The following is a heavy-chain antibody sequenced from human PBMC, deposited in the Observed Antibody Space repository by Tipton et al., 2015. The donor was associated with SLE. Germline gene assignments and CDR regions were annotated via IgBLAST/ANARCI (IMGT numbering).Heavy chain of an antibody. D-gene: IGHD1-7*01. CDR3: ARATDWNLSPDV. J-gene: IGHJ6*04. V-gene: IGHV4-31*02. CDR2: IYYSGNT. Sequence: LRLSCTVTGGSISSGGYYWTWIRQLPGKGLEWIGYIYYSGNTYYNPSLGSRLTISVDTSKDQFSLRLTSVTAADTTVYYCARATDWNLSPDVWGKGTTVTVSS. CDR1: GGSISSGGYY.